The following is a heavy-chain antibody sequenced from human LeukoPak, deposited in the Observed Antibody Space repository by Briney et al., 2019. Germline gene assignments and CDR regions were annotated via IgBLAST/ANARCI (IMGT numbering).Heavy chain of an antibody. V-gene: IGHV4-39*07. D-gene: IGHD3-16*01. CDR3: ARVSIMITFGGAFYYFDY. CDR1: GGSISSSSYY. CDR2: IYYSGST. Sequence: SETLSLTCTVSGGSISSSSYYWGWIRQPPGKGLEWIGSIYYSGSTYYNPSLKSRVTISVDTSKNQFSLKLSSVTAADTAVYYCARVSIMITFGGAFYYFDYWGRGTLVTVSS. J-gene: IGHJ4*02.